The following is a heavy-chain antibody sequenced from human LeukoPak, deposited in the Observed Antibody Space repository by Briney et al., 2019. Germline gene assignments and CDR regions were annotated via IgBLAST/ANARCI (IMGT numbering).Heavy chain of an antibody. CDR3: ASTHCSSTSCYTQGPFDY. CDR1: GFTFDDYA. J-gene: IGHJ4*02. V-gene: IGHV3-9*01. CDR2: ISWSSGSI. Sequence: GRSLRLSCAASGFTFDDYAMHWVRQAPGKGLEWVSGISWSSGSIGYADSVKGRFTISRDNAKNSLYLQMNSLRAEDTALYYCASTHCSSTSCYTQGPFDYWGQGTLVTVSS. D-gene: IGHD2-2*02.